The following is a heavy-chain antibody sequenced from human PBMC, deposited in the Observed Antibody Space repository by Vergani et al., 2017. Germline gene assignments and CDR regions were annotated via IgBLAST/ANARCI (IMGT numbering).Heavy chain of an antibody. CDR3: TRHVPCGDGACLHFDH. Sequence: EVMLVQSGAEVKKPGESLKISCKYSESSFISNEIAWVRQMSGKGLQWMGNINPIDSKIAYSPYFQGQAIMSLDKSITTAYLQWRSLKASDTAIYYCTRHVPCGDGACLHFDHWGQGTKVTVSS. J-gene: IGHJ4*02. CDR1: ESSFISNE. D-gene: IGHD2-21*01. CDR2: INPIDSKI. V-gene: IGHV5-51*01.